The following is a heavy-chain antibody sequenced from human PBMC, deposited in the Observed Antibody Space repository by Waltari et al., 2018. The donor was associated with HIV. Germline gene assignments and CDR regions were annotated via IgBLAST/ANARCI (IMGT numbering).Heavy chain of an antibody. J-gene: IGHJ4*02. V-gene: IGHV3-30*03. Sequence: QVQLVESGGGVVQPGRSLRLSCAASGFTFSSYGMHWVRQARGKGVGWVRVISYYGDNKYYADSVKGRFTISRDNSKNTLYLQMNSLRPEDTAVYYCARGASGWSPGYWGQGTLVTVSS. D-gene: IGHD6-19*01. CDR3: ARGASGWSPGY. CDR2: ISYYGDNK. CDR1: GFTFSSYG.